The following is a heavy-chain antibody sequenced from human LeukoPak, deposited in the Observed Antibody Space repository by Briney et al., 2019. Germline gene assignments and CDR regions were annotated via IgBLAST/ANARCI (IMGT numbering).Heavy chain of an antibody. V-gene: IGHV4-34*01. J-gene: IGHJ5*02. Sequence: SETLSLTCAVYGGSFSGYYWSWIRQPPGKGLEWIGEINHSGSTNYNPSLKSRVTISVDTSKNQFSLKLSSVTAADTAVYYCARTYGSGSYAWFDPWGQGTLVTVSS. CDR3: ARTYGSGSYAWFDP. D-gene: IGHD3-10*01. CDR2: INHSGST. CDR1: GGSFSGYY.